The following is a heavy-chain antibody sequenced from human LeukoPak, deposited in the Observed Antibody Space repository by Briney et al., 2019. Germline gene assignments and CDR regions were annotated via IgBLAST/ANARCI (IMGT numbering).Heavy chain of an antibody. CDR2: ISSSSSYI. D-gene: IGHD3-10*02. V-gene: IGHV3-21*01. J-gene: IGHJ6*04. Sequence: GGSLRLSCAASGFTFSSYSMNWVRQAPGKGLEWVSSISSSSSYIYYADSVKGRFTISRDNAKNSLYLRMNSLRAEDTAVYYCAELGITMIGGVWGKGTTVTISS. CDR1: GFTFSSYS. CDR3: AELGITMIGGV.